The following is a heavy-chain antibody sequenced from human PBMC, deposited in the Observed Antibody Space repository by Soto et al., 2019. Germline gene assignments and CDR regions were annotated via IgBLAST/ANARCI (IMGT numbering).Heavy chain of an antibody. J-gene: IGHJ4*02. D-gene: IGHD3-9*01. CDR2: ISAKNGNT. CDR3: ARVDILSGYYYFDY. V-gene: IGHV1-18*01. CDR1: GYIFTNDG. Sequence: QVQLVQSGAEVKKPGASVKVSCKTSGYIFTNDGINWVRQAPGQGLERMGWISAKNGNTQYPQKFQGRVTITADTSTSTAYMELRGLRSDDPAVYYCARVDILSGYYYFDYWGQRTRVTVSS.